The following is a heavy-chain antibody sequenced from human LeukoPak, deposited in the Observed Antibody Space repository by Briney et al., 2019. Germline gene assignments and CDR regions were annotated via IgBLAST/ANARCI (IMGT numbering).Heavy chain of an antibody. CDR2: IYYSGST. CDR1: GGSISSGGYY. CDR3: ARAWSGSSGYYPETNFDY. Sequence: SETLSLTCTVSGGSISSGGYYWSWIRQHPGKGLEWIGYIYYSGSTYYNPSLKSQVTMSVDTSKNQFSLKLSSVTAADTAVYYCARAWSGSSGYYPETNFDYWGQGTLVTVSS. V-gene: IGHV4-31*01. J-gene: IGHJ4*02. D-gene: IGHD3-22*01.